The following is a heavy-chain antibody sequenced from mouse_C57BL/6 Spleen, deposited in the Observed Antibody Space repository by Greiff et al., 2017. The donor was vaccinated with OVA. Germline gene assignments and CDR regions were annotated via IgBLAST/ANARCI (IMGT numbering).Heavy chain of an antibody. D-gene: IGHD4-1*01. CDR2: IYPGSGST. CDR1: GYTFTSYW. CDR3: ARGGNWEVWFAY. J-gene: IGHJ3*01. V-gene: IGHV1-55*01. Sequence: QVQLQQPGAELVKPGASVKMSCKASGYTFTSYWITWVKQRPGQGLEWIGDIYPGSGSTNYNEKFKSKATLTVDTSSSTAYMQLSSLTSEDSAVYYCARGGNWEVWFAYWGQGTLVTVSA.